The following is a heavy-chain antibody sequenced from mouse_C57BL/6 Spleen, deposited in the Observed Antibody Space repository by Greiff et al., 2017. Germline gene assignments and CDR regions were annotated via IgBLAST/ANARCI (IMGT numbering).Heavy chain of an antibody. Sequence: QVHVKQSGAELARPGASVKLSCKASGYTFTSYGISWVKQRTGQGLEWIGEIYPRSGNTYYNEKFKGKATLTADKSSSTAYMELRSLTSEDSAVYFCAREEDYYFDYWGQGTTLTVSS. CDR3: AREEDYYFDY. CDR1: GYTFTSYG. J-gene: IGHJ2*01. CDR2: IYPRSGNT. V-gene: IGHV1-81*01.